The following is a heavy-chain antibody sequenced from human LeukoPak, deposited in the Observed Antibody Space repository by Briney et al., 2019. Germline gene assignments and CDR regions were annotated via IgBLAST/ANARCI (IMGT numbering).Heavy chain of an antibody. CDR1: GFTFSSAW. D-gene: IGHD1-26*01. CDR2: IKSKSDGGTA. CDR3: TAPLPWELPPIDY. V-gene: IGHV3-15*01. J-gene: IGHJ4*02. Sequence: GGSLRLSCAASGFTFSSAWMGWVRQAPGKGLEWVGRIKSKSDGGTADYTTPVKGRFTISRDDSKSTMYLQMNDLKTEDTAVYYCTAPLPWELPPIDYWGQGPLVTVSS.